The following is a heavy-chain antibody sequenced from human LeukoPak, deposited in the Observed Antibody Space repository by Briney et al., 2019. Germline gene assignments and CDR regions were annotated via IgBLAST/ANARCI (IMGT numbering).Heavy chain of an antibody. CDR2: IYSKTDGGTT. CDR1: GFTFNNAG. CDR3: TTYSSGSFGY. V-gene: IGHV3-15*01. J-gene: IGHJ4*02. Sequence: GGSLRLFCAVSGFTFNNAGMSWVRQAPGKGLEWVGRIYSKTDGGTTDYAAPVKGRFTISGDDSKTMLYLQMNSLKTEDTAVYYCTTYSSGSFGYWGQGTLVTVSS. D-gene: IGHD3-22*01.